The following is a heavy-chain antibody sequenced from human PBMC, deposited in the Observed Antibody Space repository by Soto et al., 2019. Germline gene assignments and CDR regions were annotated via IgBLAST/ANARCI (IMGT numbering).Heavy chain of an antibody. D-gene: IGHD2-2*03. J-gene: IGHJ5*01. Sequence: SETLSLTCTVSGGSISSYYWSWIRQPPGKGLEWIGYIYYSGSTNYNPSLKSRVTISVDTSKNHFSLKLISVTTADTAVYFCAREGNLGIWIQPLDSLGHGTLVTVSS. CDR1: GGSISSYY. CDR2: IYYSGST. V-gene: IGHV4-59*01. CDR3: AREGNLGIWIQPLDS.